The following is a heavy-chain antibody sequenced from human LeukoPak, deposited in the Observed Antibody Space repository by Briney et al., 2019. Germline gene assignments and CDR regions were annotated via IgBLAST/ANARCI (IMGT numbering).Heavy chain of an antibody. V-gene: IGHV1-18*01. CDR2: ISAYNGNT. J-gene: IGHJ4*02. Sequence: GASAKVSCKASGYTFTSYGISWVRQAPGQGLEWMGWISAYNGNTNYAQKLQGRVTMTTDTSTSTAYMELRSLRSDDTAVYYCAQSYYYDSSGSFDYWGQGTLVTVSS. D-gene: IGHD3-22*01. CDR1: GYTFTSYG. CDR3: AQSYYYDSSGSFDY.